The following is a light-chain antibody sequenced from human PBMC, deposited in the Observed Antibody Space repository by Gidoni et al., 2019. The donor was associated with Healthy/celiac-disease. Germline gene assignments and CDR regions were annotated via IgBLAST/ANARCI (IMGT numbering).Light chain of an antibody. CDR1: QSISSY. CDR2: DAS. V-gene: IGKV1-39*01. CDR3: QQSYSTTAIT. Sequence: DIQMTQSPSSLSASVGDRVTITCRASQSISSYFNWYQQKPGKAHKLLIYDASSLQSGVPSRFSGSGSGTDFTLTISSLQPEDFATYYCQQSYSTTAITFXXXTRLEIK. J-gene: IGKJ5*01.